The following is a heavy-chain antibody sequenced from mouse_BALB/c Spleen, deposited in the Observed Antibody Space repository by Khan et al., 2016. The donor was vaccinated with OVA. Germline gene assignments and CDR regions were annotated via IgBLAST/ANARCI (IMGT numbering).Heavy chain of an antibody. J-gene: IGHJ2*01. CDR3: NAGGNYL. CDR2: IDTANGKT. D-gene: IGHD2-1*01. Sequence: VQLQQPGAELMRSGASVKLSCTASGFKIKDYYIHWVKQRPDQGLEWIGWIDTANGKTDYAPKFKDKATLTADTSPNTAYLLLTSLTSEDTAVDYCNAGGNYLWGQGTTLTVSS. V-gene: IGHV14-4*02. CDR1: GFKIKDYY.